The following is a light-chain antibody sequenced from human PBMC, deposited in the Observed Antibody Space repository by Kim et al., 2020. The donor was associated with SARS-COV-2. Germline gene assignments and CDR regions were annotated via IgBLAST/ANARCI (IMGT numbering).Light chain of an antibody. CDR1: VLAKKY. CDR2: KDS. V-gene: IGLV3-27*01. CDR3: YSAADNNLGV. J-gene: IGLJ3*02. Sequence: VSPGQTARITCSGDVLAKKYARWFQQKQGQAPVMVIYKDSERPSGIPERFSGSSSGTTVTLTISGAQVEDEADYYCYSAADNNLGVFGGGTQLTVL.